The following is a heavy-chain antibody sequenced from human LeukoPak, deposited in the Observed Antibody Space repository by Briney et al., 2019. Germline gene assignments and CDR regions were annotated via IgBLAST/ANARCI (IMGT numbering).Heavy chain of an antibody. CDR1: GSMYNYY. J-gene: IGHJ4*02. V-gene: IGHV4-59*08. D-gene: IGHD1-26*01. Sequence: SETLSLTCTVSGSMYNYYWSWIRQPPGKGLEWIGYSHYNGITNYSPSLKSRVNMSLDTSKNQVSLKLNSVSAADTAVYYCARHISSGGTYAHFDYWGQGTLVTVSS. CDR3: ARHISSGGTYAHFDY. CDR2: SHYNGIT.